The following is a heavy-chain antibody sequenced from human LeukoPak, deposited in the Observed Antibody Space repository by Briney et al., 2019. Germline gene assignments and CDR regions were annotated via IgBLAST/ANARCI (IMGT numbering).Heavy chain of an antibody. CDR1: GASISSYY. CDR2: IYTSGST. Sequence: SETLSLTCTVSGASISSYYWSWIRQPAGKGPEWIGRIYTSGSTDYNPSLRSRVTMSVDTSKNQFSLKLNSVTAADTAVYYCARSFYSNYGDYYYMDVWGKGATVTVSS. CDR3: ARSFYSNYGDYYYMDV. J-gene: IGHJ6*03. D-gene: IGHD4-11*01. V-gene: IGHV4-4*07.